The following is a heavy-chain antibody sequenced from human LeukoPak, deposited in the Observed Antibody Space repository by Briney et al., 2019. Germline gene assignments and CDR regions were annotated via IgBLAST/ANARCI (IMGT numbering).Heavy chain of an antibody. CDR1: GLTLSNAW. CDR3: ARQHPVYGDYYFDY. J-gene: IGHJ4*02. D-gene: IGHD4-17*01. V-gene: IGHV3-15*01. CDR2: IKSKPDGGTT. Sequence: GGSLRLSCASSGLTLSNAWMTWVRQVPGKGLEWVGRIKSKPDGGTTDFAAPVKGRFTISRDNAKNSLYLQMNSLRAEDTAVYYCARQHPVYGDYYFDYWGQGTLVTVSS.